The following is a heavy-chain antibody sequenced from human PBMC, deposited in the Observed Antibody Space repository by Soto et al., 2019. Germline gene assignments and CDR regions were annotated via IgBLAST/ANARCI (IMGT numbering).Heavy chain of an antibody. CDR3: ARLGGDYQAVDY. Sequence: PSETLSLTYTVSGSPISSYYWGWFRQPPGQGLEWLAYIYYTGTATYNPSLASRVAISLDASKSQFSLKLRSVTAADTAVYYCARLGGDYQAVDYWGHGALVTV. CDR2: IYYTGTA. V-gene: IGHV4-59*08. D-gene: IGHD2-21*01. J-gene: IGHJ4*01. CDR1: GSPISSYY.